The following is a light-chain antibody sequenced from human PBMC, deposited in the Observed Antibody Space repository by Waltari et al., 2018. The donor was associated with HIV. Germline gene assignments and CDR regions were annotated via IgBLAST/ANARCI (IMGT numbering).Light chain of an antibody. J-gene: IGLJ2*01. CDR2: DDR. Sequence: SYVVTQTPSVSVALGQTARITCAGDDIGSESVHWYQQKPGQAPVLVVYDDRDRPSGIPERFTGSNSGNTATLTITRVEAGDEADYYCQVWESGGDIVFFGGGTKLTVL. CDR3: QVWESGGDIVF. CDR1: DIGSES. V-gene: IGLV3-21*02.